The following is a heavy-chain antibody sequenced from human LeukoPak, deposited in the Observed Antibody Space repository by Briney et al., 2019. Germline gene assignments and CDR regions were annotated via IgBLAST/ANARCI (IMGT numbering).Heavy chain of an antibody. CDR2: VYYSGST. J-gene: IGHJ4*02. Sequence: SETLSLTCTVSGGSISSTSYYWGWIRQPPGKGLEWIGSVYYSGSTYYNPSLKSRVTISVDTSKNQFSLKMSSVTAADTAVYYCARGSHGDHFDSWGQGILVAVSS. CDR3: ARGSHGDHFDS. V-gene: IGHV4-39*07. CDR1: GGSISSTSYY. D-gene: IGHD4-17*01.